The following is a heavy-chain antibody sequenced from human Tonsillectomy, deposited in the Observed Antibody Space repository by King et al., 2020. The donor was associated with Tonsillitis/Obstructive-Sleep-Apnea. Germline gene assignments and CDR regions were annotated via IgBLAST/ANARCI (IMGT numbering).Heavy chain of an antibody. Sequence: VQLVESGGGVVQPGRSLRLSCAASGFTFRSYAMHWVRQAPGKGLEWVAVISYDGSTKYYAVKGRFTISRDNSKNTLYLQMNSLRAEDTAVYYCAGGGVARLMDVWGKGTTVTVSS. CDR2: ISYDGSTK. CDR3: AGGGVARLMDV. V-gene: IGHV3-30*04. CDR1: GFTFRSYA. J-gene: IGHJ6*04. D-gene: IGHD3-3*01.